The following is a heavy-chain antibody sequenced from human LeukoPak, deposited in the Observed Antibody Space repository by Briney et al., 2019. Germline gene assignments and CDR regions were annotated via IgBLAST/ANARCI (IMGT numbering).Heavy chain of an antibody. V-gene: IGHV3-33*01. J-gene: IGHJ4*02. Sequence: GGSLRLSCAASGFTFSSYGMHWVRQAPGKGLEWVAVIWYDGSNKYYADSVKGRFTISRDNSKNTLYLQMNSLRAEDTAVYYCAGEVDYEVESDFDYWGQGTLVTVSS. CDR3: AGEVDYEVESDFDY. D-gene: IGHD3-22*01. CDR2: IWYDGSNK. CDR1: GFTFSSYG.